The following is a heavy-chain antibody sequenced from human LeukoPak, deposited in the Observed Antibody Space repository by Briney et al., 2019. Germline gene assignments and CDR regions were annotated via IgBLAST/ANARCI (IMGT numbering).Heavy chain of an antibody. V-gene: IGHV3-23*01. J-gene: IGHJ4*02. CDR1: GFTFSSYA. CDR3: ATVLGLLDPFDY. D-gene: IGHD3-10*01. CDR2: IRGSGGDT. Sequence: GGSLRLSCAASGFTFSSYAMAWVRQAPGKGLEWVSSIRGSGGDTFYADSVKGRFTISRDNSKNTLYLQMNSLRAEDTAVYYCATVLGLLDPFDYWGQGTLVTVSS.